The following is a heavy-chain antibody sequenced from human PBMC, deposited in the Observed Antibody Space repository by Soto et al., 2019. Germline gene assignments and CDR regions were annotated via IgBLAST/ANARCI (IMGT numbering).Heavy chain of an antibody. Sequence: GESLKISCKGSGYTFTNYWIAWVRQMPGKGLEWMGIIYPGNSNTRYSPSFQGQVTISADKSITTAYLQWTSLKASDIAMYYCARTAEVSIAGALEHWGQGTPVTVSS. D-gene: IGHD1-26*01. J-gene: IGHJ1*01. CDR3: ARTAEVSIAGALEH. CDR2: IYPGNSNT. V-gene: IGHV5-51*01. CDR1: GYTFTNYW.